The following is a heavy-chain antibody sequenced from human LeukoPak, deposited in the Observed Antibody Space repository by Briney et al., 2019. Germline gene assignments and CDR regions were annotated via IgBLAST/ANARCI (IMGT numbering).Heavy chain of an antibody. CDR1: GFTFSKYA. J-gene: IGHJ4*02. V-gene: IGHV3-23*01. CDR2: ISDSGDKT. CDR3: AKDGGGYCNNSSC. Sequence: GGSLRLSCAASGFTFSKYAMSWVRQAPGKGLECVSAISDSGDKTDYADSVRGRFTIYRDNSKDTLYLQMNSLGAADTAVYYCAKDGGGYCNNSSCWGQGTLVTASS. D-gene: IGHD2-2*01.